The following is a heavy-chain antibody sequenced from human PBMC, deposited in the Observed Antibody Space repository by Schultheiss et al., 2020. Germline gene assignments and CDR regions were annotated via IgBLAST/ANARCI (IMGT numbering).Heavy chain of an antibody. D-gene: IGHD4-17*01. J-gene: IGHJ3*02. CDR3: ARVGGDYVEGAFDI. CDR2: IYYSGST. V-gene: IGHV4-61*08. Sequence: SETLSLTCAVSGGSISSGGYSWSWIRQPPGKGLEWIGYIYYSGSTNYNPSLKSRVTISVDTSKNQFSLKLSSVTAADTAVYYCARVGGDYVEGAFDIWGQGTMVTVSS. CDR1: GGSISSGGYS.